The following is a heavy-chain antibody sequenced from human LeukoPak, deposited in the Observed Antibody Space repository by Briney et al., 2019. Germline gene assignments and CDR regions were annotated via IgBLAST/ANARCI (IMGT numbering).Heavy chain of an antibody. CDR1: GFTFSIYA. J-gene: IGHJ6*03. CDR3: ANGNRCTSPNCLGYYYFYMDV. D-gene: IGHD2-8*01. CDR2: FSGSGGTT. Sequence: GRSMRLSCAASGFTFSIYAMNWVRQAPGRGLEWVSGFSGSGGTTYYADSVKGRFTISRDNSKNRLYLQMNSLRAEDTAVYYCANGNRCTSPNCLGYYYFYMDVWGKGTTVTVSS. V-gene: IGHV3-23*01.